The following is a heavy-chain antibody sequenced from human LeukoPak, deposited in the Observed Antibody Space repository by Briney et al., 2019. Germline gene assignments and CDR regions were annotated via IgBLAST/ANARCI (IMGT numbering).Heavy chain of an antibody. CDR1: GFTFSNHA. Sequence: QPGGSLRLSCAASGFTFSNHALGWVRQAPGKGLEWVSVISGSGLNTYYTDSVKGRFTISRDNSKNTLSLQMNSLRVEDTALYYCVKDIGTVGASPFDYWGQGTLVTVSS. V-gene: IGHV3-23*01. CDR3: VKDIGTVGASPFDY. D-gene: IGHD1-26*01. J-gene: IGHJ4*02. CDR2: ISGSGLNT.